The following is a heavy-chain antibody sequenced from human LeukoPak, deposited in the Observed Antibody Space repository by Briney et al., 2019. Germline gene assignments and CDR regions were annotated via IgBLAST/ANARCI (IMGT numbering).Heavy chain of an antibody. D-gene: IGHD5-18*01. CDR1: GGTFSSYA. CDR2: IIPILGIA. V-gene: IGHV1-69*04. J-gene: IGHJ4*02. Sequence: SVKVSCKASGGTFSSYAISWVRQAPGQGLEWMGRIIPILGIANYAQKFQGRVTMTRDTSTSTVYMELSSLRSEDTAVYYCARSGVKTAMAHFDYWGQGTLVTVSS. CDR3: ARSGVKTAMAHFDY.